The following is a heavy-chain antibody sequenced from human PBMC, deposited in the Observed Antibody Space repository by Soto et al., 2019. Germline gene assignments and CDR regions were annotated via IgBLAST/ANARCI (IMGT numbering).Heavy chain of an antibody. D-gene: IGHD3-10*01. Sequence: QVQLQESGPGLVKPSQTLSLTCTVSGGSISSGGYYWSWIRQHPGKGLEWIGYIYYSGSTYYHPSLKSRVTISVDTSKNQFSLKLSSVTAADTAVYYCARIDDDYYGSGSFAFDYWGQGTLVTVSS. CDR3: ARIDDDYYGSGSFAFDY. J-gene: IGHJ4*02. CDR2: IYYSGST. CDR1: GGSISSGGYY. V-gene: IGHV4-31*03.